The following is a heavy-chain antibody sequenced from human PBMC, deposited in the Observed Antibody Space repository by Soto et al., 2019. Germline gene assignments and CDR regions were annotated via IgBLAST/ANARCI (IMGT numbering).Heavy chain of an antibody. CDR2: IANEGSNK. CDR1: GFTFSNYN. J-gene: IGHJ4*02. D-gene: IGHD1-20*01. V-gene: IGHV3-30*18. CDR3: VKDKGITAQKYYFDY. Sequence: GGSLRLSCAASGFTFSNYNMHWVRQAPDKGLEWVAFIANEGSNKYYADSVKGRFTISRDNSKNTLYLQMTSLRIEDTAVYYCVKDKGITAQKYYFDYWGQGTLVTVSS.